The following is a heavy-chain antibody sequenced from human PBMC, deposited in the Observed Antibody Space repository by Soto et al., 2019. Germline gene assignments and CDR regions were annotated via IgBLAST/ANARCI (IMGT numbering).Heavy chain of an antibody. CDR3: ARESEDLTSNFDY. V-gene: IGHV3-21*06. Sequence: GSLRLSCAASVFTFTRYSMNWVRQAPGKGLEWVSSTSSTTNYIYYGDSMKGRFTISRDNAKNSLYLEMNSLRAEDTAVYYCARESEDLTSNFDYWGQGTLVTVSS. CDR2: TSSTTNYI. J-gene: IGHJ4*02. CDR1: VFTFTRYS.